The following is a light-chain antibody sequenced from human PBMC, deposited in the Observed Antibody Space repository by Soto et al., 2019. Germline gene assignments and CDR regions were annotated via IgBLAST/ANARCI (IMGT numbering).Light chain of an antibody. V-gene: IGKV1-6*01. CDR3: LQDYNFPLT. Sequence: AIHMTQSPSSLSASVGDRVTITCRASQGIRNDLGWYQQKPGKAPKLVIYAASSLQSGVPSRFSGSGSGTDFTLTISSLQPEDFATYYCLQDYNFPLTFGGGTKVDNK. CDR2: AAS. CDR1: QGIRND. J-gene: IGKJ4*01.